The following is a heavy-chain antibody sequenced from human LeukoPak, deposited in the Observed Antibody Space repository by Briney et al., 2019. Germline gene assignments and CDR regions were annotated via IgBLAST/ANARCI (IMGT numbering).Heavy chain of an antibody. CDR3: ARIMRVDYGTYYFDY. CDR1: GFTFSDHY. V-gene: IGHV3-72*01. D-gene: IGHD4/OR15-4a*01. J-gene: IGHJ4*02. Sequence: PGGSLRLSCAASGFTFSDHYIDRVRQAPGKGLEWVGRARNRRNGYSTQYAASVKGRFTFSRDDSENTVYLQMNSLKTEDTAVYFCARIMRVDYGTYYFDYWGPGTLVTVSS. CDR2: ARNRRNGYST.